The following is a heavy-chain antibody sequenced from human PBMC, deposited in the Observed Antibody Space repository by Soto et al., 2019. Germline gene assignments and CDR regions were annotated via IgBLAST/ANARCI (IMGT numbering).Heavy chain of an antibody. D-gene: IGHD3-22*01. CDR1: GGSIGSGGYS. CDR3: ARGPQSIYYYDSSGLLTPHFDY. Sequence: SETLSLTCAVSGGSIGSGGYSWSWIRQPPGKGLEWIGYIYHSGSTYYNPSLKSRVTISVDRSKNQFSLKLSSVTAADTAVYYCARGPQSIYYYDSSGLLTPHFDYWGQGTLVTVSS. J-gene: IGHJ4*02. V-gene: IGHV4-30-2*01. CDR2: IYHSGST.